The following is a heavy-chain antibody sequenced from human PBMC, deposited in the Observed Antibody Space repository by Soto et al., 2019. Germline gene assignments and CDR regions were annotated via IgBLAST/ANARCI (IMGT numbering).Heavy chain of an antibody. Sequence: QVQLVQSGAEVKKPGASVKVSCKASGYTFTNYAMHWVCPAPGQRLAWMGGINAGNGDTKYLQKFQGRVTVTRDTSASTAYMELSSLRSEYTVVYYCARGGGYCSGCSCYGEYFQHWGQGTLVTVSS. V-gene: IGHV1-3*01. CDR2: INAGNGDT. D-gene: IGHD2-15*01. CDR1: GYTFTNYA. J-gene: IGHJ1*01. CDR3: ARGGGYCSGCSCYGEYFQH.